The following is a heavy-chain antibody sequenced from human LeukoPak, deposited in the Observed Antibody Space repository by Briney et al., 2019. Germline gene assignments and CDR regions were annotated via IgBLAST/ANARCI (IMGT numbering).Heavy chain of an antibody. CDR2: TYYRSKWSF. V-gene: IGHV6-1*01. CDR3: ARGKYTSFDN. CDR1: GDSIFTNNVA. J-gene: IGHJ4*02. Sequence: SQTLSLTCAISGDSIFTNNVAWNWIRQSPSRGLEWLGRTYYRSKWSFDYAVSVKSRITINADTSKNQFSLQLSSVTPEDAAVYYCARGKYTSFDNWGQGTLVTVSS. D-gene: IGHD6-6*01.